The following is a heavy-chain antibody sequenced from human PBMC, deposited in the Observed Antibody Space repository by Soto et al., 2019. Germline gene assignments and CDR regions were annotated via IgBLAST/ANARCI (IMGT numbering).Heavy chain of an antibody. CDR2: ISGSGGSP. J-gene: IGHJ4*02. D-gene: IGHD6-13*01. CDR1: GLIFSNYA. V-gene: IGHV3-23*01. Sequence: EVQVLESGGVLVQPGGSLRLSCVAPGLIFSNYAMSWVRQAPGNGLERVSGISGSGGSPHYADAAKGRFTISRDNSKNTLFVQMYTLRAEDTAVYYCARDGDIAAAFDDWGQGTLVTVSS. CDR3: ARDGDIAAAFDD.